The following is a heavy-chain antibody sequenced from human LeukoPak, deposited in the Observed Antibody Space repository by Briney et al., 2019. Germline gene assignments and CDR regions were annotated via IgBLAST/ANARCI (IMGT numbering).Heavy chain of an antibody. CDR3: TRTTAAAGTPYFFDY. CDR2: IDWDDDK. Sequence: TLSLTCTVSGGSISSYYWSWIRQPPGKALEWLARIDWDDDKYYSTSLRTRLTISKDTSKNQVVLTMTNMDPVDTATYYCTRTTAAAGTPYFFDYWGQGTLVTVSS. V-gene: IGHV2-70*11. D-gene: IGHD6-13*01. J-gene: IGHJ4*02. CDR1: GGSISSYYW.